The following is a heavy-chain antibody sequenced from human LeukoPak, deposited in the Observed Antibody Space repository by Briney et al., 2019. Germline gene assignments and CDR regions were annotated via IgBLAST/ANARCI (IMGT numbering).Heavy chain of an antibody. J-gene: IGHJ4*03. CDR1: GFTFSSYA. D-gene: IGHD6-13*01. V-gene: IGHV3-23*01. CDR3: AKCMAEPGTCYFDN. Sequence: GGSLRLSCAASGFTFSSYAMTWVRQAPGKGLEWVSGISGSGGNTYYANSVKGRFTISRDNSKSTLYLQMNNLGAEGTALYYCAKCMAEPGTCYFDNWGRGTLVTVSS. CDR2: ISGSGGNT.